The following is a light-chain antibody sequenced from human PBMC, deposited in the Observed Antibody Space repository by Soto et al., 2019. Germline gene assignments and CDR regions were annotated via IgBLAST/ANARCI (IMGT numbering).Light chain of an antibody. Sequence: QSSLTQPASVSGSPGQSITISCTGISSDVGGYNYVSWYQQHPGKAPKVLIYEVSNRPSGVSNRFSGSKSGNTASLTISGLHAEDEADYYCSSYTRSNTWVFGGGTKLTVL. J-gene: IGLJ3*02. CDR2: EVS. CDR3: SSYTRSNTWV. CDR1: SSDVGGYNY. V-gene: IGLV2-14*01.